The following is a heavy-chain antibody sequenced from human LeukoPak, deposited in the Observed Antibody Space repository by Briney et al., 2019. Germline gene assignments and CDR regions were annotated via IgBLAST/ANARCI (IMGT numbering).Heavy chain of an antibody. V-gene: IGHV3-30*18. CDR1: EFTFSSYG. D-gene: IGHD3-22*01. CDR2: ISYDGSNK. Sequence: GGSLRLSCAASEFTFSSYGMHWVRQAPGKGLEWVAVISYDGSNKYYADSVKGRFTISRDNSKNTLYLQMNSLRAEDTAVYYCAKQDDSSGVWGQGTLVTVSS. J-gene: IGHJ4*02. CDR3: AKQDDSSGV.